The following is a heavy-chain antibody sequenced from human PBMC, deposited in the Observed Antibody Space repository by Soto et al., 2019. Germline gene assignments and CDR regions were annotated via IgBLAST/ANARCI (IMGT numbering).Heavy chain of an antibody. CDR3: ATVGTSGSLVPIDY. D-gene: IGHD1-26*01. CDR2: FDPEDGET. V-gene: IGHV1-24*01. Sequence: ASVKVSCKVSGYTLTELSMHWVRQAPGKGLEWMGGFDPEDGETIYAQKFQGRVTMTEDTSTDTAYMELSSLRSEDTAVYYCATVGTSGSLVPIDYWGQGTLVNVSS. J-gene: IGHJ4*02. CDR1: GYTLTELS.